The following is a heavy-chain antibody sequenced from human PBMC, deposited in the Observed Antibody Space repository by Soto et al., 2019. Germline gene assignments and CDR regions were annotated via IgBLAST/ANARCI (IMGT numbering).Heavy chain of an antibody. Sequence: QVQLQESGPGLVKPSQTLSLTCTVSGGSTSSGGYYWSWIRQHPGKVLEWIGYIYYSGSTYYNPSLKSRVTISVDTSKNQSSLKLSSVTPADTAVYYCAREIVGDLYGMDVWGQGTTVTVSS. D-gene: IGHD1-26*01. J-gene: IGHJ6*01. CDR3: AREIVGDLYGMDV. CDR1: GGSTSSGGYY. CDR2: IYYSGST. V-gene: IGHV4-31*03.